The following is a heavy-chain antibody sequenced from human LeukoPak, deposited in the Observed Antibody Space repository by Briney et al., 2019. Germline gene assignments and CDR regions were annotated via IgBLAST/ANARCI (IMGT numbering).Heavy chain of an antibody. Sequence: GRSLRLSCAASGFTFSSYGMHWVRQAPGKGLEWVAVISYDGSNKYCADSVKGRFTISRDNSKNTLYLQMNSLRAEDTAVYYCAKDLFRSTGGGYFQHWGQGTLVTVSS. CDR2: ISYDGSNK. J-gene: IGHJ1*01. CDR1: GFTFSSYG. V-gene: IGHV3-30*18. D-gene: IGHD2-2*01. CDR3: AKDLFRSTGGGYFQH.